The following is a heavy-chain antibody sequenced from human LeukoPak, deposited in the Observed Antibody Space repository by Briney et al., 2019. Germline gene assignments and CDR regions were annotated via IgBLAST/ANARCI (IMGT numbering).Heavy chain of an antibody. CDR2: ISGSGGTT. J-gene: IGHJ3*02. CDR3: ARDAFDI. Sequence: GGSLRLSCAASGFTFNNYAMNWVRQAPGKGLEWVSVISGSGGTTYYADSVKGRFTISRDNSKNTLYLQMNSLRAEDTAVYYCARDAFDIWGQGTMVTVSS. CDR1: GFTFNNYA. V-gene: IGHV3-23*01.